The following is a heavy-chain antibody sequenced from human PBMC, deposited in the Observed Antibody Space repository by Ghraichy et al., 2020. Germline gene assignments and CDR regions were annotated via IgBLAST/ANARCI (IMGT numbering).Heavy chain of an antibody. Sequence: GGSLRLSCAASGFTFSSYAMSWVRQAPGKGLEWVSASGSGGSTYYADSVKGRFTISRDNSNNTPYLQMNSLIAEDTAVYYCATAGSYYGSGRGYFYYWGQGTLVTASS. CDR2: SGSGGST. V-gene: IGHV3-23*01. CDR3: ATAGSYYGSGRGYFYY. D-gene: IGHD3-10*01. J-gene: IGHJ4*02. CDR1: GFTFSSYA.